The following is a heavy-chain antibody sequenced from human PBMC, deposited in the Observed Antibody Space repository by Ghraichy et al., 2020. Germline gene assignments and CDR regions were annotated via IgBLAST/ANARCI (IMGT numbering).Heavy chain of an antibody. CDR2: INPSGANT. CDR3: ARDEARGVGHYGMDV. CDR1: GFSIITYE. J-gene: IGHJ6*02. D-gene: IGHD3-10*01. Sequence: GGSLRLSCAASGFSIITYEMIWVRQAPGKGLEWVSYINPSGANTHYADSVKGRFTISRDDAKNSLYLQMTSLRAEDTAVYYCARDEARGVGHYGMDVWGHGTTVTVSS. V-gene: IGHV3-48*03.